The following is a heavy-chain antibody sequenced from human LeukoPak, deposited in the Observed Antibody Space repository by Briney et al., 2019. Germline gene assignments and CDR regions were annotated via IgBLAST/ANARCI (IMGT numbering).Heavy chain of an antibody. CDR2: IKHDGSEK. J-gene: IGHJ5*02. V-gene: IGHV3-7*03. CDR3: ARPTHRSGGRNNWFDP. CDR1: GFMFSSYW. Sequence: GGSLRLSCAATGFMFSSYWMSWVRQAPGKGLEWVASIKHDGSEKYYVDSVKGRFTISRDNAKNTLYLQMNSLRAEDTAVYYCARPTHRSGGRNNWFDPWGQGTLVTVSS. D-gene: IGHD2-15*01.